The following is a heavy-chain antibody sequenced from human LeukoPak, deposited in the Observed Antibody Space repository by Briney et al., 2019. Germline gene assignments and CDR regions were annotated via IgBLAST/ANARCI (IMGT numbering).Heavy chain of an antibody. J-gene: IGHJ6*03. CDR3: ARSRPGSPYYYYMDV. Sequence: ASVKVSCTASGYTFTSYGISWVRQAPGQGLEWMGWISAYNGNTNYAQKLQGRVTMTTDTSTSTAYMELRSLRSDDTAVYYCARSRPGSPYYYYMDVWGKGTTVTVSS. D-gene: IGHD6-13*01. CDR1: GYTFTSYG. CDR2: ISAYNGNT. V-gene: IGHV1-18*01.